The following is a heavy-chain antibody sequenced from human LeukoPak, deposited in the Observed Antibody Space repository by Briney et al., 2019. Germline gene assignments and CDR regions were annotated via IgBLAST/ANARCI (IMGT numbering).Heavy chain of an antibody. CDR1: GGSLSSGAHY. J-gene: IGHJ4*02. D-gene: IGHD6-19*01. CDR2: IYYSGIT. Sequence: PSETLSLTCTVSGGSLSSGAHYWGWIRQSPGKGLEWIGFIYYSGITYYNPSLKSRVTISVDTSKNQFSLKLTSVTAVDTAVYYCARSGEYSGGWYYWGQGTLVTVSS. V-gene: IGHV4-39*07. CDR3: ARSGEYSGGWYY.